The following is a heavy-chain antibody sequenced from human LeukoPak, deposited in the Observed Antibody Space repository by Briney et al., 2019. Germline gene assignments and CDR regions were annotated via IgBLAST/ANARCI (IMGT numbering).Heavy chain of an antibody. V-gene: IGHV1-69*05. Sequence: ASVKVSCKASGYTFTSYGISWVRQAPGQGLEWMGRIIPIFGTANYAQKFQGRVTITTDESTSTAYMELSSLRSEDTAVYYCEIYCGGDCSRYYFDYWGQGTLVTVSS. CDR2: IIPIFGTA. J-gene: IGHJ4*02. CDR3: EIYCGGDCSRYYFDY. D-gene: IGHD2-21*02. CDR1: GYTFTSYG.